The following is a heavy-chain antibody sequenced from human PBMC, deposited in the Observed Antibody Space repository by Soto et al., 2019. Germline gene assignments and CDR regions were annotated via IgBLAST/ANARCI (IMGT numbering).Heavy chain of an antibody. J-gene: IGHJ4*02. CDR1: GFTFSTYW. V-gene: IGHV3-7*03. CDR2: IKEDGSEK. CDR3: ARGKVVGPTTLDY. Sequence: EVQLVESGGGLVQPGGSLRLSCVVSGFTFSTYWMSWVRQAPGKGLEWVANIKEDGSEKYYLDSVKGRFTLYRDNDKNPLYRQMNILRAEDTAGYYCARGKVVGPTTLDYWGQGTLVTVSS. D-gene: IGHD1-26*01.